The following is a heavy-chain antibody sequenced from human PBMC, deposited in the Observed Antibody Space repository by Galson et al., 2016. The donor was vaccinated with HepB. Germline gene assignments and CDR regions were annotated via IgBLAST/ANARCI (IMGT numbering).Heavy chain of an antibody. D-gene: IGHD5-18*01. CDR1: GGFISSGGYT. CDR3: ARGVGYGLYYFDY. J-gene: IGHJ4*02. V-gene: IGHV4-30-2*01. Sequence: LSLTCAVSGGFISSGGYTWSWIRQPPGKGLEWIGSIYQTGSTYYNPSLKSRVTISVDRSKNQFSLKLDSVTAADAAVFYCARGVGYGLYYFDYWGQGTPVTVSS. CDR2: IYQTGST.